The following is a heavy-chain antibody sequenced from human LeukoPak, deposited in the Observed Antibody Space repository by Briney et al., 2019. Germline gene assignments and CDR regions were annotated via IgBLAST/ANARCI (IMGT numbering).Heavy chain of an antibody. D-gene: IGHD2-15*01. Sequence: ASVKVSCKASGYTFTGYYMHWVRQAPGQGLEWMGWINPNSGGTNYAQKFQGRVTMTRDTSISTAYMGLSRLRSDDTAVYYCARDWRIGYCSGGSCYSGDYWGQGTLVTVSS. CDR3: ARDWRIGYCSGGSCYSGDY. CDR2: INPNSGGT. V-gene: IGHV1-2*02. CDR1: GYTFTGYY. J-gene: IGHJ4*02.